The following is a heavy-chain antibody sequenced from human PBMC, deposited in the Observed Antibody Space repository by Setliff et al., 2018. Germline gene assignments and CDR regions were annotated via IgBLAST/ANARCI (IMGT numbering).Heavy chain of an antibody. CDR1: GFTFSSYW. V-gene: IGHV3-74*01. J-gene: IGHJ6*03. CDR3: ARGGARGSPGKMDV. D-gene: IGHD3-10*01. CDR2: TNNDGSTI. Sequence: GASVKVSCAASGFTFSSYWMHWVRQAPGKGLVWVSRTNNDGSTINHADSVKGRFTISRDNAKNTLYLQMNSLRAEDTAVYYCARGGARGSPGKMDVWGKGTTVTVSS.